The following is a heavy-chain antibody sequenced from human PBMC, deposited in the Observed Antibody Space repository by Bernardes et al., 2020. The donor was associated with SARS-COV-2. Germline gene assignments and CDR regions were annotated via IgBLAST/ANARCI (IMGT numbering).Heavy chain of an antibody. CDR1: GFTFSDSY. Sequence: GGSLRLSCAASGFTFSDSYMTWIRQPPGKGLEWISSISNGGGLLYYADTVKGRFSISRDNAKNSLFLLMDSLRADDTAMYYCARATETAYSYGPFDYWGQGILVTVSS. CDR2: ISNGGGLL. V-gene: IGHV3-11*01. CDR3: ARATETAYSYGPFDY. J-gene: IGHJ4*02. D-gene: IGHD3-10*01.